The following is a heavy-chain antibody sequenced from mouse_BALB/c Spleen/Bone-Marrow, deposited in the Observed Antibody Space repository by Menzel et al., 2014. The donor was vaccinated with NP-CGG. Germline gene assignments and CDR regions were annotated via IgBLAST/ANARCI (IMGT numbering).Heavy chain of an antibody. V-gene: IGHV1-4*01. Sequence: QVQQQQSGAELARPGASVKMSCKASGYTFTSYTMHWVKQGPGQGLEWIGYINPSSGYTNYNQKFKDKTTLTADKSSSTAYMQLSSLTSENSAVYYCARFFYDYDGPWFAYWGQGTLVTVSA. CDR3: ARFFYDYDGPWFAY. J-gene: IGHJ3*01. D-gene: IGHD2-4*01. CDR1: GYTFTSYT. CDR2: INPSSGYT.